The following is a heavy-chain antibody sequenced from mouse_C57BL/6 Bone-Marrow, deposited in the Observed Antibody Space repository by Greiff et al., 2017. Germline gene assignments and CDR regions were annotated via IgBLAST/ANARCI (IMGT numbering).Heavy chain of an antibody. CDR2: ISNGGGST. J-gene: IGHJ1*03. Sequence: EVMLVESGGGLVQPGGSLKLSCAASGFTFSDYYMYWVRQTPEKRLEWVAYISNGGGSTYYPDTVKGRFTISRDNAKNTLYLQMSRLKSEDTAMYYCARGLLPYWYFDVWGTGTTVTVSS. CDR1: GFTFSDYY. D-gene: IGHD2-3*01. CDR3: ARGLLPYWYFDV. V-gene: IGHV5-12*01.